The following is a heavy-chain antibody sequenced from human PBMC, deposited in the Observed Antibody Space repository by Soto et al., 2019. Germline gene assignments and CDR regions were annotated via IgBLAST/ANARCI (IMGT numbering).Heavy chain of an antibody. V-gene: IGHV4-34*01. Sequence: PSETLSLTCAVYGGSLSGYYWSWIRQPPGKGLEWIGEINHSGSTNYNPSLKSRVTISVDTSKNQFSLKLSSVTAADTAVYYCARDAEGGSARVPRYYGMDVWGQGTTVTVSS. CDR1: GGSLSGYY. CDR3: ARDAEGGSARVPRYYGMDV. D-gene: IGHD2-15*01. CDR2: INHSGST. J-gene: IGHJ6*02.